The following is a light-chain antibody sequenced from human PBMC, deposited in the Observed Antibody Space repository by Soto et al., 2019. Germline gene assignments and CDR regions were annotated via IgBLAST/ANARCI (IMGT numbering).Light chain of an antibody. Sequence: EIVMTQSPATLSVSAGERVTLSCRASQSVSSNLAWYQQKPGQAPRLLIYGASTRATGIPARFSGSGSGTDCTLTISSLQSEDFAVEYCQQYNNWPPLTFGGGTKVEIK. V-gene: IGKV3D-15*01. CDR2: GAS. CDR1: QSVSSN. CDR3: QQYNNWPPLT. J-gene: IGKJ4*01.